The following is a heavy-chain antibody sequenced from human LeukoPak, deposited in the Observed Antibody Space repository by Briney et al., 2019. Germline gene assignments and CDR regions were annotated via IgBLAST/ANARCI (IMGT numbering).Heavy chain of an antibody. CDR2: ISAYNGNT. Sequence: GASVKVSCKASGYTFTSYGISWVRQAPGQGLEWMGWISAYNGNTNYAQKLQGRVTMTTDTSTSTAYMELRSLRSDDTAVYYCARTHAGDYGDRPFDYWGQGTLVTVSS. J-gene: IGHJ4*02. D-gene: IGHD4-17*01. V-gene: IGHV1-18*01. CDR1: GYTFTSYG. CDR3: ARTHAGDYGDRPFDY.